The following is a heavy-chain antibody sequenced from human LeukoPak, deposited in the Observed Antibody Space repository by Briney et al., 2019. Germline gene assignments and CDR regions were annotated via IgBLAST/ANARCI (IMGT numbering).Heavy chain of an antibody. V-gene: IGHV4-59*12. CDR1: GVSITSFY. CDR3: ARDLGYSYGSWIDY. Sequence: SETLSLTCTVSGVSITSFYWSWIRQPPGKGLEWIGEIYHSGSTNYNPSLKSRVTISVDKSKNQFSLKLSSVTAADTAVYCARDLGYSYGSWIDYWGQGTLVTVSS. J-gene: IGHJ4*02. D-gene: IGHD5-18*01. CDR2: IYHSGST.